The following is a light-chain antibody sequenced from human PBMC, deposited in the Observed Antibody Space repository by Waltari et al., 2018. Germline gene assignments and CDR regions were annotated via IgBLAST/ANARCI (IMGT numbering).Light chain of an antibody. CDR1: EDITTY. CDR2: DAF. Sequence: DIQMTQSPSSLSASVGDRVTIPCQASEDITTYTNWYQQKPGKAPKLLIYDAFNLQTGVPSRFSGGGSGTSFTFTISSLQPEDVATYYCQHHANVPLSFGGGTKVEVK. V-gene: IGKV1-33*01. J-gene: IGKJ4*01. CDR3: QHHANVPLS.